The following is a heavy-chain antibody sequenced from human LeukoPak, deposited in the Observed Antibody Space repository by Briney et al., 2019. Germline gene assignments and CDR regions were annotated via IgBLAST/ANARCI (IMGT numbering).Heavy chain of an antibody. CDR1: GFTLSSYE. D-gene: IGHD5-24*01. V-gene: IGHV3-48*03. CDR2: MSSSGNSK. CDR3: VGEMATTSLDAFDY. Sequence: PGGSLRLSCAASGFTLSSYEMNWVRQAPGKGLEWVSYMSSSGNSKHYADSVKGRFTISRDNAKNSLYLQMNSLRAEDTAVYYCVGEMATTSLDAFDYWGQGTLVTVSS. J-gene: IGHJ4*02.